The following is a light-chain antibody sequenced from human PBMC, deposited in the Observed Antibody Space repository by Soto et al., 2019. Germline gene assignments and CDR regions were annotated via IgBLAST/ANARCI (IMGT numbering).Light chain of an antibody. Sequence: EIVLTQSPGTLSLSAGERATLSFRAIQSVSSTYLIWYQQKPGQAPRLLIYDASNRATGIPARFSGSGSGTDFTLTISRLEPEDFAVYYCQQYGSSPPITFGQGTRLEIK. J-gene: IGKJ5*01. V-gene: IGKV3-20*01. CDR3: QQYGSSPPIT. CDR2: DAS. CDR1: QSVSSTY.